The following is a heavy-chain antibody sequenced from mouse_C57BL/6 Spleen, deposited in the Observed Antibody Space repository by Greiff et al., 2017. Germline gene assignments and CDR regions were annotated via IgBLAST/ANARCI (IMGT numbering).Heavy chain of an antibody. CDR3: ARETAQALFDY. CDR2: IFPGSGST. V-gene: IGHV1-9*01. CDR1: GYTFTGYW. Sequence: QVQLKQSGADLMKPGASVKLSCKATGYTFTGYWIEWVKQMPGHGLEWIGEIFPGSGSTNYNAKFKGNATFTADTSSNPSYMQLSSLTTEDSAIYYCARETAQALFDYWGQGTTLTVSS. D-gene: IGHD3-2*02. J-gene: IGHJ2*01.